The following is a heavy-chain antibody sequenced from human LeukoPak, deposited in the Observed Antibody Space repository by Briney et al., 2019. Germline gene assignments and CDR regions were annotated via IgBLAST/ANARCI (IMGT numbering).Heavy chain of an antibody. Sequence: SETLSLTCSVSGAFSTNYFWSWIRQPAGKGLERIGRINTSGDTNYNPSLKSRVTMSVDTSKNQFSLNLSSMTAADTAVYYCARTLLPATMGAFDIWGQGTMVTVSS. D-gene: IGHD2-2*01. CDR3: ARTLLPATMGAFDI. CDR2: INTSGDT. CDR1: GAFSTNYF. V-gene: IGHV4-4*07. J-gene: IGHJ3*02.